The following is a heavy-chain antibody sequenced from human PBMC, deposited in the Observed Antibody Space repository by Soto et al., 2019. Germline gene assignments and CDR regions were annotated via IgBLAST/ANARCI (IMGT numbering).Heavy chain of an antibody. V-gene: IGHV1-69*04. D-gene: IGHD6-19*01. CDR3: AREKPIRAVAGTGAFDI. CDR2: IIPILGIA. Sequence: GASVKVSCKASGGTFSSYTISWVRQAPGQRLEWMGRIIPILGIANYAQKFQGRVTITADKSTSTAYMELSSLRSEDTAVYYCAREKPIRAVAGTGAFDIWGQGTMVTVSS. J-gene: IGHJ3*02. CDR1: GGTFSSYT.